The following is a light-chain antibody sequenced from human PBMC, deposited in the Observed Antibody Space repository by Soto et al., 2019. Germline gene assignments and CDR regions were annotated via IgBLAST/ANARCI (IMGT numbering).Light chain of an antibody. Sequence: DIPMTQSPSTLSASVGDRVTITCRASQSISSWLAWYQQKPGKAPKLLIYDASNLESGVPSRFSGSGSGTEFTLTISSLQPDDFATYYCQQYNTYSTWTFGQGTKVEIK. CDR2: DAS. J-gene: IGKJ1*01. CDR1: QSISSW. V-gene: IGKV1-5*01. CDR3: QQYNTYSTWT.